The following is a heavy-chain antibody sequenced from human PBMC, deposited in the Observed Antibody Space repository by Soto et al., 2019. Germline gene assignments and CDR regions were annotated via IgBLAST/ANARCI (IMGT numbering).Heavy chain of an antibody. J-gene: IGHJ4*02. CDR1: GVSISSSNYY. CDR3: ARPKTGTATAGHDF. D-gene: IGHD6-13*01. CDR2: VYNTGTT. V-gene: IGHV4-39*02. Sequence: PSETLSLTCNVSGVSISSSNYYWAWIRQPPGRGLEWIGSVYNTGTTYYNPSLRSRVSISVDTSKNHFSLKVTSVTAADTAMYYCARPKTGTATAGHDFWGQGTLVTSPQ.